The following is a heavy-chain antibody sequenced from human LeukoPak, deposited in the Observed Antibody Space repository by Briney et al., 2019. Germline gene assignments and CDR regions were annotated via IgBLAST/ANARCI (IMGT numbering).Heavy chain of an antibody. CDR2: ITASGAYT. J-gene: IGHJ5*02. Sequence: PGGSLRLSCAASGFTFSNYAMGWVRQAPGKGLDWVSTITASGAYTYYTDSVKGRFTISRDNSKNTLYLQMNSLRADDTAVYYCARVENDFDPWGQGTLVTVSS. CDR3: ARVENDFDP. D-gene: IGHD1-1*01. CDR1: GFTFSNYA. V-gene: IGHV3-23*01.